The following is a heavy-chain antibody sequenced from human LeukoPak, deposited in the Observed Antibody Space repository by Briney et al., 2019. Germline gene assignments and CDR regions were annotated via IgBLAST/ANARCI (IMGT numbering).Heavy chain of an antibody. D-gene: IGHD6-19*01. CDR1: GFTFSSYA. J-gene: IGHJ4*02. CDR2: ISSNGGST. V-gene: IGHV3-64D*06. Sequence: GGSLRLSCSASGFTFSSYAMHWVRQAPGKGLEYVSAISSNGGSTYYADSVKGRFTISRDNSKNTLYFQMSSLRAEDTAVYYCVKVLSSGWSYYFDYWGQGTLVTVSS. CDR3: VKVLSSGWSYYFDY.